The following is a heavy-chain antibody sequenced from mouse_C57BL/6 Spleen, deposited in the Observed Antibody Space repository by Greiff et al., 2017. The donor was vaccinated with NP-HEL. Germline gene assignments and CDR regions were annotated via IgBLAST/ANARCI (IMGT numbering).Heavy chain of an antibody. CDR1: GYTFTSYW. V-gene: IGHV1-64*01. D-gene: IGHD1-1*01. Sequence: QVQLQQPGAELVKPGAPVKLSCKASGYTFTSYWMHWVKQRPGQGLEWIGMIHPNSGSTNYNEKFKSKATLTVDKSSSTAYMQLSSLTSEDSAVYYCARSVYGGGWYFDVWGTGTTVTVSS. CDR3: ARSVYGGGWYFDV. J-gene: IGHJ1*03. CDR2: IHPNSGST.